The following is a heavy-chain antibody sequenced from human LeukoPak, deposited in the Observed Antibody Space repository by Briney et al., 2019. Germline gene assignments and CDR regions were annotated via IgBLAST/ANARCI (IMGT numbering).Heavy chain of an antibody. V-gene: IGHV1-24*01. CDR1: GYTLTELS. D-gene: IGHD3-10*01. CDR3: ATEVTMVRGVIITLTY. Sequence: ASVKVSCKVSGYTLTELSMHWVRQAPGKGLEWMGGFDPEDGETIYAQKFQGRVTMTEDTSTDTAYMELSSLRSEDTAVYYCATEVTMVRGVIITLTYWGQGTLVTVSS. J-gene: IGHJ4*02. CDR2: FDPEDGET.